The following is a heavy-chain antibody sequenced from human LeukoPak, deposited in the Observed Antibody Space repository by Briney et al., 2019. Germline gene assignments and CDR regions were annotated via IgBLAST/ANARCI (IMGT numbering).Heavy chain of an antibody. Sequence: GGSLRLSCAASGFTFSSYWMSWVRQAPGKGLEWVANIKQDGSEKYYVDSVKGRFTISRDNAKNSLYLQMNSLRAEDTAVYYCAREISGSYWYQDAFDIWGQGTMVTVSS. D-gene: IGHD1-26*01. CDR1: GFTFSSYW. CDR3: AREISGSYWYQDAFDI. CDR2: IKQDGSEK. V-gene: IGHV3-7*01. J-gene: IGHJ3*02.